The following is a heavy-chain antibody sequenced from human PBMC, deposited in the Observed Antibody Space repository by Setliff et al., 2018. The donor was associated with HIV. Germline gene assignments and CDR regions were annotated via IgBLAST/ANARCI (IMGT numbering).Heavy chain of an antibody. CDR1: SDSISFYY. CDR3: ARYSGGYNYGFAVWYFDY. D-gene: IGHD5-18*01. CDR2: GYYTGGT. J-gene: IGHJ4*02. Sequence: SETLSLTCTVSSDSISFYYWPWIRKPPGKGMEWIGNGYYTGGTNYNPSLKRRITITIDTSKSQFSLKLTSVAAADTAADYCARYSGGYNYGFAVWYFDYWGQGALVTVSS. V-gene: IGHV4-59*01.